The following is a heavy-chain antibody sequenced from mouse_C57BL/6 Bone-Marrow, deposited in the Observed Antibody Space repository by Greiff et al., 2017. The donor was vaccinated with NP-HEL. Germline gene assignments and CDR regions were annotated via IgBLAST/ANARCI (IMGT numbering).Heavy chain of an antibody. CDR3: ASPLTTVVATDY. CDR1: GYTFTSYG. CDR2: IYPRSGNT. V-gene: IGHV1-81*01. Sequence: VKLQQSGAELARPGASVKLSCKASGYTFTSYGISWVKQRTGQGLEWIGEIYPRSGNTYYNEKFKGKATLTADKSSSTAYMELRSLTSEDSAVYFCASPLTTVVATDYWGQGTTLTVSS. D-gene: IGHD1-1*01. J-gene: IGHJ2*01.